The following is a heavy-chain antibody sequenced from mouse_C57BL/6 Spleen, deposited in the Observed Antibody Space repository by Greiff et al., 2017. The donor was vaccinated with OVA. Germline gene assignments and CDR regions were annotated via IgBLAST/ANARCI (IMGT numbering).Heavy chain of an antibody. J-gene: IGHJ3*01. CDR1: GYAFSSSW. Sequence: VQLQQSGPELVKPGASVKISCKASGYAFSSSWMNWVKQRPGKGLEWIGRIYPGDGDTNYNGKFKGKATLTADKSSSTAYMQRSSLTSEDSAVYFCAREGNYGRFAYWGQGTLVTVSA. CDR3: AREGNYGRFAY. V-gene: IGHV1-82*01. D-gene: IGHD2-1*01. CDR2: IYPGDGDT.